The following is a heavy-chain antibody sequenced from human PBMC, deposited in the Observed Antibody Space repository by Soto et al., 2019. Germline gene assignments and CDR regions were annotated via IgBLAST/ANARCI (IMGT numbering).Heavy chain of an antibody. CDR2: ISSSSSYI. V-gene: IGHV3-21*01. Sequence: AGGSLRLSCAASGFTFSSYSMNWVRQAPGKGLEWVSSISSSSSYIYYADSVKGRFTISRDNAKNSLYLQMNSLRAEDTAVYYCARERMVRGVGNGMDVWGQGTTVTVSS. CDR3: ARERMVRGVGNGMDV. J-gene: IGHJ6*02. D-gene: IGHD3-10*01. CDR1: GFTFSSYS.